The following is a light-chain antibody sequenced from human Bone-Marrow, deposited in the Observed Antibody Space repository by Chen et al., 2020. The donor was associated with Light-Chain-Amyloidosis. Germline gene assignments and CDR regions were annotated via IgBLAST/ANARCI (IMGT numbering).Light chain of an antibody. Sequence: SYLLTQPSSVSVAPGQTATIACGGHNIGSTSVHWYQQTPGQAPLLVVYDDSDRPSGIPERLSGSNSGNTATLTISRVEAGDEADYYCQVWDRSSDRPVFGGGTKLTVL. J-gene: IGLJ3*02. CDR1: NIGSTS. CDR2: DDS. CDR3: QVWDRSSDRPV. V-gene: IGLV3-21*02.